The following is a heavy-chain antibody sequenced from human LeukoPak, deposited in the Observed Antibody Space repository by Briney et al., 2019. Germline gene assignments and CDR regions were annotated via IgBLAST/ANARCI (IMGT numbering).Heavy chain of an antibody. Sequence: SETLSLTCAVYGGSFSGYYWSWIRQPPGKGLEWIGEINHSGSTYYNPSLQSRVTISVDTSKNQFSLKLSSVTAADTAVYYCVRAYYGDSFDFWGQGSLVTVSS. D-gene: IGHD4-17*01. CDR1: GGSFSGYY. V-gene: IGHV4-34*01. J-gene: IGHJ4*02. CDR3: VRAYYGDSFDF. CDR2: INHSGST.